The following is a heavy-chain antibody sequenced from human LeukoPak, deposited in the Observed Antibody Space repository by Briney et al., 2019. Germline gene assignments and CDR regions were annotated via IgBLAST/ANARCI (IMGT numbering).Heavy chain of an antibody. J-gene: IGHJ3*02. CDR3: ARVQISLGAFDI. CDR1: GGSISSGGYS. V-gene: IGHV4-30-2*01. Sequence: SETLSLTCAGSGGSISSGGYSWSWIRQPPGKGLEWIGYIYHSGSTYYNPSLKSRVTISVDRSKNQFSLKLSSVTAADTAVYYCARVQISLGAFDIWGQGTMVTVSS. CDR2: IYHSGST.